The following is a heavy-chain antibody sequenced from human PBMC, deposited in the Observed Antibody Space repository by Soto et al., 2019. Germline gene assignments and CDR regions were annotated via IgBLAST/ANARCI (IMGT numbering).Heavy chain of an antibody. CDR1: GFTFSSYA. CDR3: ARGALGYCSSTSCYTYYYYYYGMDV. J-gene: IGHJ6*02. D-gene: IGHD2-2*02. V-gene: IGHV3-30-3*01. Sequence: PGGSLRLSCAASGFTFSSYAMHWVRQAPGKGLEWVAVISYDGSNKYYADSVKGRFTISRDNSKNTLYLQMNSLRAEDTAVYYCARGALGYCSSTSCYTYYYYYYGMDVWGQGTTVTVSS. CDR2: ISYDGSNK.